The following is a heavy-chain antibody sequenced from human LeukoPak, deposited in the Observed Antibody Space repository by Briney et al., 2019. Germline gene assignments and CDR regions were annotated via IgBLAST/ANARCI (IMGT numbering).Heavy chain of an antibody. J-gene: IGHJ4*02. D-gene: IGHD6-13*01. V-gene: IGHV3-21*01. Sequence: GGSLRLSCAASGFTFSSYSMNWVRQAPGKGLEWVSSISSSSSYIYYADSVKGRSTISRDNAKNSLYLQMNSLRAEDTAVYYCARDRAAAAGLIDYRGQGTLVTVSS. CDR1: GFTFSSYS. CDR3: ARDRAAAAGLIDY. CDR2: ISSSSSYI.